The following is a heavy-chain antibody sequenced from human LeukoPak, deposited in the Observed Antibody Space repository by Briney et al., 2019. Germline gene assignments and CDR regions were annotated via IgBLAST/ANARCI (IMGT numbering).Heavy chain of an antibody. J-gene: IGHJ6*03. CDR1: GGSISTYY. CDR2: IDYSGST. Sequence: SETLSLTCAVSGGSISTYYWSWIRQPPGKGPEWIGDIDYSGSTNYNPSLKSRVTISVGTSKNQFSLNLPSVTAADTAVYYCARRRTTGLSGYMDVWGKGTTVTVSS. CDR3: ARRRTTGLSGYMDV. D-gene: IGHD2-2*01. V-gene: IGHV4-59*08.